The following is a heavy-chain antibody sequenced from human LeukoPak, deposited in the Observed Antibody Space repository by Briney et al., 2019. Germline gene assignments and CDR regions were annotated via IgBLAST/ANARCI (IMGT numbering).Heavy chain of an antibody. D-gene: IGHD3-10*01. CDR3: ARDRFGGMDV. CDR2: IKEDGSEK. J-gene: IGHJ6*03. Sequence: PGGSLRLSCAASGFTFSSYWMSWVRQAPGKGLEWVASIKEDGSEKYNLESLKGRFTISRGNAKNSLYLQMNTLRVEDTAVYYCARDRFGGMDVWGKETTVTVS. V-gene: IGHV3-7*01. CDR1: GFTFSSYW.